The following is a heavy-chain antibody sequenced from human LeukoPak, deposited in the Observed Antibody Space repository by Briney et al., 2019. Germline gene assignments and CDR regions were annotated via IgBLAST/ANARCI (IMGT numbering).Heavy chain of an antibody. J-gene: IGHJ5*02. CDR2: IYYSGST. Sequence: SETLSLTCTVSGGSVSSGSYYWSWIRQPPGKGLEWIGYIYYSGSTNYNPSLKSRVTISVDTSKNQFSLKLSSVTAADTAVYYCARLIQTYYDSGWFDPWGQGTLVTVSS. D-gene: IGHD5-12*01. CDR1: GGSVSSGSYY. V-gene: IGHV4-61*01. CDR3: ARLIQTYYDSGWFDP.